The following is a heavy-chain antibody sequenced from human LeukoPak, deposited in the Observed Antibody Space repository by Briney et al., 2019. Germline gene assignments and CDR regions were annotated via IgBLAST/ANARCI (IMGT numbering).Heavy chain of an antibody. CDR2: ISSSGSTI. V-gene: IGHV3-48*03. D-gene: IGHD3-3*01. Sequence: PGGSLRLSCAASGFTFSSYEMNWVRQAPGKGLEWVSYISSSGSTIYYADSVKGRFTISRDNAKNSLYLQMNSLRAEETAVYYCVRRYYDFWSDYYRETYFDYWGQGTLVTVSS. CDR1: GFTFSSYE. J-gene: IGHJ4*02. CDR3: VRRYYDFWSDYYRETYFDY.